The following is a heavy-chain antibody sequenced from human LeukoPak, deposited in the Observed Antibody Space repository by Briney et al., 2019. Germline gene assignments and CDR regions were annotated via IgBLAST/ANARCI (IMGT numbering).Heavy chain of an antibody. CDR2: INPNNGGT. CDR3: AKEARGWYFDV. V-gene: IGHV1-2*02. Sequence: ASVKVSCKASGGTFSSYAISWVRQAPGQGLEWMGYINPNNGGTNYAQKFQGRVSVTRDASTSTAYMELSGLTSDDTAVYYCAKEARGWYFDVWGRGTLVTVST. CDR1: GGTFSSYA. J-gene: IGHJ2*01.